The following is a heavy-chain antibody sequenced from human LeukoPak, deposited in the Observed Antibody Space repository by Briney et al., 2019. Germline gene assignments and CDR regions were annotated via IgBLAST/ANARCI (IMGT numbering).Heavy chain of an antibody. CDR3: ARDSGNFHYDMDV. D-gene: IGHD3-10*01. Sequence: ASVKVSCKTSGYSFNSHHVHWVRQAPGQGLDWMGVKFSHDGTTSYTQNFQGRLTMTRDTSTSTVYMELSSLRSEDTAVYYCARDSGNFHYDMDVWGQGTTVIVSS. V-gene: IGHV1-46*02. J-gene: IGHJ6*02. CDR2: KFSHDGTT. CDR1: GYSFNSHH.